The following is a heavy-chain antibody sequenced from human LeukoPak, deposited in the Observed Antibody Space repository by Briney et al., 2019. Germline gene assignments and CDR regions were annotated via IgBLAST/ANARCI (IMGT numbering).Heavy chain of an antibody. Sequence: SETLSLTCTVSGGSISSSSYYWGWIRQPPGKGLEWIGSIYYSGSTYYNPSLKSRVTISVDTSKNQFSLKLSSVTAADTAVYYCARLVRIAARRGGDYWGQGTLVTVSS. CDR2: IYYSGST. D-gene: IGHD6-6*01. CDR3: ARLVRIAARRGGDY. CDR1: GGSISSSSYY. J-gene: IGHJ4*02. V-gene: IGHV4-39*07.